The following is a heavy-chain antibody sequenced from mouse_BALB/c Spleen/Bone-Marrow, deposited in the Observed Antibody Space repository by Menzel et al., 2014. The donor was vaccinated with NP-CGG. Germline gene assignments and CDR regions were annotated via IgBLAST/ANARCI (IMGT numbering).Heavy chain of an antibody. V-gene: IGHV1-69*01. J-gene: IGHJ3*01. CDR1: GYTFTDYW. Sequence: QVQLQQSGAEFVMPGASVKMSCKASGYTFTDYWIHWVKQRPGQGLEWIGAIDTSDSYSSYNQKFKGKATLTVDESSSTAYMQLNSLTSEDSAVYHCARKKRNYGNYYWFPYWGQGTLVTVSA. D-gene: IGHD2-1*01. CDR2: IDTSDSYS. CDR3: ARKKRNYGNYYWFPY.